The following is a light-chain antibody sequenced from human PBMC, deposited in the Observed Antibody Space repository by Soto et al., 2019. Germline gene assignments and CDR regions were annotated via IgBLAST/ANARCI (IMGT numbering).Light chain of an antibody. Sequence: DIQMTPSPDSLAASVGAHVTITCRASLPISNYLNWYQQKPGKAPKLLIYKASSLESGVPSRFSGSGSGTEFTLTISSLQPDDVATYYCQQYNSYSHTLCQGTKVDIK. CDR2: KAS. CDR1: LPISNY. J-gene: IGKJ2*01. CDR3: QQYNSYSHT. V-gene: IGKV1-5*03.